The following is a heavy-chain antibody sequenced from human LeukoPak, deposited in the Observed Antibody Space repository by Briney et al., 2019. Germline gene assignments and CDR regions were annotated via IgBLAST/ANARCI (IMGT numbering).Heavy chain of an antibody. D-gene: IGHD3-3*01. Sequence: GASVKVSCKASGYTFSNYAITWVRQAPGQGLEWMGWISGYNSNTKYAQNFQGRVTMTTDTSTSTAYMELRSLRSDDTAVYYCARRGRGVASGYDYWGQGTLVTVSS. CDR2: ISGYNSNT. CDR1: GYTFSNYA. CDR3: ARRGRGVASGYDY. V-gene: IGHV1-18*01. J-gene: IGHJ4*02.